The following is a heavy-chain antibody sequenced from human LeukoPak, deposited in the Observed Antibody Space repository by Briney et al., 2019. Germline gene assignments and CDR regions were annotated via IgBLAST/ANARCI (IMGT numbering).Heavy chain of an antibody. Sequence: GGSLRLSCAASGFTFSSYWMSWVRQAPGKGLEWVANIKQDGSEKYYADSVKGRFTISRDNSKNTLYLQMNSLRAEDTAVYYCARDALGRGYYYATLDYWGQGTLVTVSS. CDR3: ARDALGRGYYYATLDY. J-gene: IGHJ4*02. V-gene: IGHV3-7*01. CDR2: IKQDGSEK. CDR1: GFTFSSYW. D-gene: IGHD3-22*01.